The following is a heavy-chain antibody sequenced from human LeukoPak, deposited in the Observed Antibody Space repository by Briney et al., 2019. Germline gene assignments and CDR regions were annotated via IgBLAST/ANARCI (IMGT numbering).Heavy chain of an antibody. J-gene: IGHJ4*02. CDR3: ARDRGSGSYYPFGY. D-gene: IGHD3-10*01. CDR1: GGSISSGSYY. CDR2: IYTRGSA. Sequence: PSETLSLTCTVSGGSISSGSYYWSWLRQPAGKGLEWIGRIYTRGSANYNPSPKNRVIISVDTSKNQSSLKLSSVTAANTAVYYCARDRGSGSYYPFGYWGQGTLVTVSS. V-gene: IGHV4-61*02.